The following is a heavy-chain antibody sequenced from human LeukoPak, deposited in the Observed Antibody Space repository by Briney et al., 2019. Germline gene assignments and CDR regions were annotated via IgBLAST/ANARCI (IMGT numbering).Heavy chain of an antibody. V-gene: IGHV5-51*01. CDR1: GYSFSSYW. CDR2: IYPRDSDT. CDR3: ARLSRYDSSGYYYVPFDY. Sequence: GESLKISCKGSGYSFSSYWIGWVRQMPGKGLEWMGIIYPRDSDTRYSPSFQGQVTISADKSISTAYLQWTSLKASDTAMYYCARLSRYDSSGYYYVPFDYWGQGTLVTVSS. J-gene: IGHJ4*02. D-gene: IGHD3-22*01.